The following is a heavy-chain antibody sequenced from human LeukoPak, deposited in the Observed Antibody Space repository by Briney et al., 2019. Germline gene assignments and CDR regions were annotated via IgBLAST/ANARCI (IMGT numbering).Heavy chain of an antibody. CDR1: GGTFSSYA. Sequence: SVKVSCKASGGTFSSYAISWVRQDPGQGLEWMGRIIPIFGTANYAQKFQGRVTITTDESTSTAYMELSSLRSEDTAVYYCASWGYCGGDCYSGEYFQHWGQGTLVTVSS. V-gene: IGHV1-69*05. J-gene: IGHJ1*01. CDR3: ASWGYCGGDCYSGEYFQH. CDR2: IIPIFGTA. D-gene: IGHD2-21*01.